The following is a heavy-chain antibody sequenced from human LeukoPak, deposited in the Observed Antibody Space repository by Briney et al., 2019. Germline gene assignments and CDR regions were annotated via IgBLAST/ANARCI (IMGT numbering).Heavy chain of an antibody. CDR1: GYTLTELS. CDR2: FDPEDGET. V-gene: IGHV1-24*01. J-gene: IGHJ4*02. D-gene: IGHD6-6*01. Sequence: ASVKVSCKVSGYTLTELSMHWVRQAPGKGLEWMGGFDPEDGETIYAQKFQGRVTMTRDTSTSTVYMELSSLRSEDTAVYYCARDSSSNCFDYWGQGTLVTVSS. CDR3: ARDSSSNCFDY.